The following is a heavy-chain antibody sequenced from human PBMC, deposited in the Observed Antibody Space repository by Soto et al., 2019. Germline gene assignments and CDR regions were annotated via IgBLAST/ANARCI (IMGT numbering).Heavy chain of an antibody. Sequence: QVHLVQSGADVKKPGASVKVSCKVSGYPLPELSIHWLRQTPGKRLEWMGGFDPEVDETIYPQKFQDIVNMTEDTSSDTAYMELSSLTSWDTALYYCATLLSEAHFDHWGQGTLVPVSS. CDR2: FDPEVDET. CDR1: GYPLPELS. J-gene: IGHJ4*02. CDR3: ATLLSEAHFDH. V-gene: IGHV1-24*01.